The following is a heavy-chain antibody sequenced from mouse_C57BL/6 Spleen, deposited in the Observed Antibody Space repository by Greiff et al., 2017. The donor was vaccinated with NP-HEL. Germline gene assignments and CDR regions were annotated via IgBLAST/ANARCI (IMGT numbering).Heavy chain of an antibody. Sequence: QVQLQQPGAELVKPGASVKLSCKASGYTFTSYWMQWVNQRPGQGLEWIGEIDPSDSSTNYNQKFKGKATLTVDTSSSTAYMQHSSLTSEDSAVYYGAKFGYYCSMDYWGQGTTLTVSS. J-gene: IGHJ2*01. V-gene: IGHV1-50*01. D-gene: IGHD1-1*01. CDR3: AKFGYYCSMDY. CDR2: IDPSDSST. CDR1: GYTFTSYW.